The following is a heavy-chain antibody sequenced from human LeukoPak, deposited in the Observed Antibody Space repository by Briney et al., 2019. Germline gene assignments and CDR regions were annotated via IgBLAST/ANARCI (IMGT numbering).Heavy chain of an antibody. CDR1: GGTFSSYA. Sequence: SVKVSCKASGGTFSSYAISWVRQAPGQGLEWMGRIIPILGIANYAQKFQGRVTITADKSTSTAYMELSSLRSEDTAVYYCARGGDGPHLGYYFDYGGQEPLVTVPS. CDR3: ARGGDGPHLGYYFDY. J-gene: IGHJ4*02. CDR2: IIPILGIA. V-gene: IGHV1-69*04. D-gene: IGHD5-24*01.